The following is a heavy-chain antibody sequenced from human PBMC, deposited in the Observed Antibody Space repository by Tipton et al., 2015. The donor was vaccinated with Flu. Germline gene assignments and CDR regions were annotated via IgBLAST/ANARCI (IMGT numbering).Heavy chain of an antibody. CDR3: AKRQDGSGYYFAMDV. D-gene: IGHD3-10*01. CDR2: MWDDGNNK. V-gene: IGHV3-30*02. J-gene: IGHJ6*02. CDR1: GFNLRTFG. Sequence: SLRLSCTASGFNLRTFGMHWVRQAPGKGLEWVANMWDDGNNKYYADSVKGRFTISRDNFKDTLYLQMNDLRTEDTAVYYCAKRQDGSGYYFAMDVWGQGTTVTVSS.